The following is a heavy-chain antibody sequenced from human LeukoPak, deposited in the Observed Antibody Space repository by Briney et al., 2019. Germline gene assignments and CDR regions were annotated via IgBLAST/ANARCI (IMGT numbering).Heavy chain of an antibody. J-gene: IGHJ4*02. Sequence: GGSLRLSRAASGFTFSSYWMAWVRQAPGKGLEWVANIKGDESARHQADSVKGRFTISRDNTRNSLYLQMTNLRGDDTAVYYCARDVVGGLDYWGQGTLVTVSS. V-gene: IGHV3-7*01. D-gene: IGHD3-10*01. CDR2: IKGDESAR. CDR3: ARDVVGGLDY. CDR1: GFTFSSYW.